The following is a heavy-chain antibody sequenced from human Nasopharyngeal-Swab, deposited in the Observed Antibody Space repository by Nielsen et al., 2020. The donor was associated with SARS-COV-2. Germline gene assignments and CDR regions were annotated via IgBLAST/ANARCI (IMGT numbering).Heavy chain of an antibody. V-gene: IGHV1-18*01. Sequence: ASVKVSCKASGYTFTSYGISWVRQAPGQGLEWMGWISAYNGNTNYAQKLQGRVTMTTDTSTSTAYMELRSLRSDDTAVYYCARDGYTYYDILTGYKHFDYRGQGTLVTVSS. CDR1: GYTFTSYG. CDR2: ISAYNGNT. J-gene: IGHJ4*02. CDR3: ARDGYTYYDILTGYKHFDY. D-gene: IGHD3-9*01.